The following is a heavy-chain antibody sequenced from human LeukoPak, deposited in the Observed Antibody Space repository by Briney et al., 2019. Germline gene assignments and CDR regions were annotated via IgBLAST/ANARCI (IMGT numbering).Heavy chain of an antibody. CDR1: GGTFNTHA. Sequence: SVKVSCKASGGTFNTHAINWVRQAPRQGREWMGGVIPMFGTPNYAQKFRGKITINTDESTGTVYMELSSLRSEDTAVYYCARDRGYCSGGSCYLNDYYQYYMDVWGQGTKVTVSS. J-gene: IGHJ6*03. CDR2: VIPMFGTP. V-gene: IGHV1-69*05. CDR3: ARDRGYCSGGSCYLNDYYQYYMDV. D-gene: IGHD2-15*01.